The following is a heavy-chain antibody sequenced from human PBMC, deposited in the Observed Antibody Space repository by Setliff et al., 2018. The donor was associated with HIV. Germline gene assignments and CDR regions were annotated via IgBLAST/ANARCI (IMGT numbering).Heavy chain of an antibody. CDR3: ARASSDIPGVDSNYFDD. V-gene: IGHV4-34*01. D-gene: IGHD2-2*01. CDR1: GGSFSGYY. J-gene: IGHJ4*02. Sequence: SETLSLTCAVYGGSFSGYYWSWIRQPPGKGLEWIGEINDNGSTNYNPSLKSRVTISVDTYKNQFSLELRSVTAADTALYYCARASSDIPGVDSNYFDDWGQGTLVTVSS. CDR2: INDNGST.